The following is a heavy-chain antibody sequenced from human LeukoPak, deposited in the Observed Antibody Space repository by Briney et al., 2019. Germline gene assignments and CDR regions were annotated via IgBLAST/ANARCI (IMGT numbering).Heavy chain of an antibody. CDR3: AKDGADQTYYYYYMDV. V-gene: IGHV3-30*18. CDR1: GFTLSNAW. D-gene: IGHD1-26*01. CDR2: ISYDGSNK. J-gene: IGHJ6*03. Sequence: PGGSLRLSCAASGFTLSNAWMNWVRQAPGKGLEWVAVISYDGSNKYYADSVKGRFTISRDNSKNTLYLQMNSLRAEDTAVYYCAKDGADQTYYYYYMDVWGKGTTVTVSS.